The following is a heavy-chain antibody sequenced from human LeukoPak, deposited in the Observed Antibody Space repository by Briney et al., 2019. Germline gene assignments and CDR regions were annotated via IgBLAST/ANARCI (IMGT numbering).Heavy chain of an antibody. CDR2: INSDGSIT. V-gene: IGHV3-74*01. CDR1: GFTVSSNY. Sequence: GGSLRLSCAASGFTVSSNYMSWVRQAPGKGLVWVSRINSDGSITNYADSVKGRFTISRDNAKSTLYLQMSSLRAEDTAVYYCAKIDAYWGQGTLVTVSS. J-gene: IGHJ4*02. CDR3: AKIDAY.